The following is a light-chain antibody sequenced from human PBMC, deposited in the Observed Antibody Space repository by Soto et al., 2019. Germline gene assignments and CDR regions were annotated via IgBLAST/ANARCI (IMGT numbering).Light chain of an antibody. Sequence: DIQMPQSPSTLSASVGDRVTLTCRASQTINRWLAWYQQRPGKAPKLLIHKASTLEGGVPSRFSGSASGTEFTFTISSLQSDDFATYYCLQYNSYPLTFGGGTKVELK. CDR2: KAS. V-gene: IGKV1-5*03. J-gene: IGKJ4*01. CDR3: LQYNSYPLT. CDR1: QTINRW.